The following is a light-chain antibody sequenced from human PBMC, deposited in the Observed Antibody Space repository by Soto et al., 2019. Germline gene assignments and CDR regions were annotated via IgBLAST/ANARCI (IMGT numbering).Light chain of an antibody. Sequence: EIVLTRSPGTLSLSPGEGATLSCRASQSVSSSYLAWYQQKTGQAPRLLIYGASSRATGIPDRFSGSGSGADFTLTISRLEPEDFAVYYCQQYGSSPPTVGQGTKLEIK. J-gene: IGKJ2*01. CDR1: QSVSSSY. V-gene: IGKV3-20*01. CDR2: GAS. CDR3: QQYGSSPPT.